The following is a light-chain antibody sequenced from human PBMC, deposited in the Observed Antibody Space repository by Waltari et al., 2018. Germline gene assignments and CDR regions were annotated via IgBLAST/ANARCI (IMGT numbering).Light chain of an antibody. Sequence: DIHMTQSPSTLSASVGARVTITCRASQTINTWLAWYQQKPGKAHNLLIYRTSTLESGVPSRFSGSGSGTEFTLTISSLQPDDFATYYCQQAWTFGQGTKVEIK. CDR1: QTINTW. CDR3: QQAWT. CDR2: RTS. J-gene: IGKJ1*01. V-gene: IGKV1-5*03.